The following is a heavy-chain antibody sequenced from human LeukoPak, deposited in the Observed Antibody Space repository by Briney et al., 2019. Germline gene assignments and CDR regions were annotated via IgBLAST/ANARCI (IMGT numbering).Heavy chain of an antibody. V-gene: IGHV5-51*01. CDR1: GYSFTSCW. Sequence: GEALKISCKGAGYSFTSCWIGWVGQMPGKGLEWMGFFYPGDSDARYSPSFQGHVAISADTSISTAYLQWSSLKASDTAMYYSAIHDLDGDYGPWYFDLWGRGTLVTASS. J-gene: IGHJ2*01. CDR2: FYPGDSDA. D-gene: IGHD4-17*01. CDR3: AIHDLDGDYGPWYFDL.